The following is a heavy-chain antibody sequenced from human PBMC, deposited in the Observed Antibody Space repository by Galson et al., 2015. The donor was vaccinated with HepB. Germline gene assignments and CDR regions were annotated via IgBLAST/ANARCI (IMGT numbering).Heavy chain of an antibody. J-gene: IGHJ6*03. Sequence: ETLSLTCTVSGGSISSYYWSWIRQPPGKGLEWIGEINHSGSTNYNPSLKSRVTISVDTSKNQFSLKLSSVTAADTAVYYCARGWRGAYCGGDCYSFSPKIGGEYYYYYYMDVWGKGTTVTVSS. CDR3: ARGWRGAYCGGDCYSFSPKIGGEYYYYYYMDV. CDR1: GGSISSYY. D-gene: IGHD2-21*01. V-gene: IGHV4-34*01. CDR2: INHSGST.